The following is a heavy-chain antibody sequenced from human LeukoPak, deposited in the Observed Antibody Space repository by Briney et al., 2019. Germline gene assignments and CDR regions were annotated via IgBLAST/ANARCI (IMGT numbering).Heavy chain of an antibody. D-gene: IGHD3-9*01. V-gene: IGHV3-23*01. CDR3: AKSNYDILTGYYLGYYFDY. J-gene: IGHJ4*02. CDR1: GFTFSSYA. Sequence: GGSLRLSCAASGFTFSSYAMSWVRQAPGKGLEWVSAISGSGGSTYYADSVKGRFTISRDNSKNTLYLQMNSLRAEDTAVYYCAKSNYDILTGYYLGYYFDYWGQGTLVPVSS. CDR2: ISGSGGST.